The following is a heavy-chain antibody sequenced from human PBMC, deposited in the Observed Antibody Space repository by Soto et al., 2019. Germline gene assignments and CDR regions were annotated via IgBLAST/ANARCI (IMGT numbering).Heavy chain of an antibody. CDR3: ARSGPYDSSGYYPAEYFQH. V-gene: IGHV1-18*01. Sequence: QVQLVQSGAEVKKPGASVKVSCKASGYTFTSYGISWGRQAPGQGLEWMGWISAYNGNTNYAQKLQGRVTMTTDTSTSTAYMELRSLRSDDTAVYYCARSGPYDSSGYYPAEYFQHWGQGTLVTVSS. D-gene: IGHD3-22*01. J-gene: IGHJ1*01. CDR1: GYTFTSYG. CDR2: ISAYNGNT.